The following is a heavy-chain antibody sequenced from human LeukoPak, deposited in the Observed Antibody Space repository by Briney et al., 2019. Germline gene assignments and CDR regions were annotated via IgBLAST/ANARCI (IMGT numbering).Heavy chain of an antibody. D-gene: IGHD1-26*01. CDR2: ISSSSSTI. J-gene: IGHJ4*02. V-gene: IGHV3-48*04. CDR1: GFTFSSYS. Sequence: PGGSLRLSCAASGFTFSSYSMNWVRQAPGKGLEWVSYISSSSSTIYYADSVKGRFTISRDNAKNSLYLRMNSLRAEDTAVYYCARDPNRIVGAHIDYWGQGTLVTVSS. CDR3: ARDPNRIVGAHIDY.